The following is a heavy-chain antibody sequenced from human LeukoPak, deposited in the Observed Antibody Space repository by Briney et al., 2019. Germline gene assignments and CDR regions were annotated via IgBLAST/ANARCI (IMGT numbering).Heavy chain of an antibody. CDR2: IYHSGTT. CDR3: ARSVDV. Sequence: PSETLSLTCTVSGYSINGGYYWGWIRQPPGKGLEWIGIIYHSGTTYSNPSLKSRVTISVDTSKNQFSLKLSSVTAEDTAVYYCARSVDVWGQGTTVTVSS. CDR1: GYSINGGYY. J-gene: IGHJ6*02. V-gene: IGHV4-38-2*02.